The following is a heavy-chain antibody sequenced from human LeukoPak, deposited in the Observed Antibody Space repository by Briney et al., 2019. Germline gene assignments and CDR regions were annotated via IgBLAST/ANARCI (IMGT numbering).Heavy chain of an antibody. CDR3: ARGPISAAAGTIDY. V-gene: IGHV1-8*01. J-gene: IGHJ4*02. CDR2: MNPNSGNT. Sequence: VASVKVSCKASGYTFTSYDINWVRQATGQGLEWMGWMNPNSGNTGYAQKFQGRVTMTRNTSISTAYMELSSLRSEDTAVYYCARGPISAAAGTIDYWGQGTLVTVCS. CDR1: GYTFTSYD. D-gene: IGHD6-13*01.